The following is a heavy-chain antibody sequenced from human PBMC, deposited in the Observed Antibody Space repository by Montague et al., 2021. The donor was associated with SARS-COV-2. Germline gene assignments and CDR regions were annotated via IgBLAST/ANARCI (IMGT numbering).Heavy chain of an antibody. CDR3: ARGADYDFWSGFLRYKWFDP. D-gene: IGHD3-3*01. CDR1: GGSLSGYY. CDR2: INHSGST. J-gene: IGHJ5*02. V-gene: IGHV4-34*01. Sequence: SETLSLTCAGYGGSLSGYYWAWIRQTPAKGLEWIGEINHSGSTNYNPSLKSRLSISVDTSKKQFSLKLNSMTAADTAVYYCARGADYDFWSGFLRYKWFDPWGLGTPVTVSS.